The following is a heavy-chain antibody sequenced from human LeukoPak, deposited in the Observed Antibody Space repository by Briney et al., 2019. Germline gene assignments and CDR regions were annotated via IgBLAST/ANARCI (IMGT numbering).Heavy chain of an antibody. Sequence: GGSLRLSCAASGFTFSDYWMHWVRHAQGNRLVWDSRINIDGSDTTYADSVKGRFTISRDNAKSTLYLQMNSLRVEDTAVYFCARDRSPTNGGFDYWGQGTLVTVSS. V-gene: IGHV3-74*01. D-gene: IGHD7-27*01. CDR1: GFTFSDYW. CDR2: INIDGSDT. J-gene: IGHJ4*02. CDR3: ARDRSPTNGGFDY.